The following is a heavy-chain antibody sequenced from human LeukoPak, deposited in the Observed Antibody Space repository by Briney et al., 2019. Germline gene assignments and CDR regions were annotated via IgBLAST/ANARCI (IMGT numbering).Heavy chain of an antibody. D-gene: IGHD1-26*01. CDR2: INHSGST. V-gene: IGHV4-34*01. J-gene: IGHJ4*02. CDR3: ARGEWELTDY. CDR1: GGSCSGYY. Sequence: PSETLSLTCAVYGGSCSGYYWSWIRQPPGKGLEWIGEINHSGSTNYNPSLKSRVTISVDTSKNQFSLKLSSVTAADTAVYYCARGEWELTDYWGQGTLVTVSS.